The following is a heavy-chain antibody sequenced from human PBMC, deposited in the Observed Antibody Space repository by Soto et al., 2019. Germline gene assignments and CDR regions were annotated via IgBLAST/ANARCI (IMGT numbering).Heavy chain of an antibody. D-gene: IGHD4-17*01. CDR1: GYTFTSYG. Sequence: ASVKVSCKASGYTFTSYGISWVRQAPGQGLEWMGWISAYNGNTNYAQKLQGRVAMTTDTSTSTAYMELRSLRSDDTAVYYCVGDQDYYGMDVWGQGTTVTVSS. V-gene: IGHV1-18*01. CDR2: ISAYNGNT. CDR3: VGDQDYYGMDV. J-gene: IGHJ6*02.